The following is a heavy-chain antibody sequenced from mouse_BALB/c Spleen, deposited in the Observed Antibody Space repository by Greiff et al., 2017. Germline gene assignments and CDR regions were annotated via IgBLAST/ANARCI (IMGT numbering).Heavy chain of an antibody. CDR3: ARRGGYYDAMDY. D-gene: IGHD2-2*01. CDR2: ISSGSSTI. CDR1: GFTFSSFG. Sequence: EVQVVESGGGLVQPGGSRKLSCAASGFTFSSFGMHWVRQAPEKGLEWVAYISSGSSTIYYADTVKGRFTISRDNPKNTLFLHMTSLRSEDTAMYYCARRGGYYDAMDYWGQGTSVTVSS. V-gene: IGHV5-17*02. J-gene: IGHJ4*01.